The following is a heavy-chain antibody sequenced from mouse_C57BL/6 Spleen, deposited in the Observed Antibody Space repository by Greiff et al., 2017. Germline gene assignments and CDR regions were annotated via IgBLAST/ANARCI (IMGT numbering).Heavy chain of an antibody. V-gene: IGHV5-4*01. J-gene: IGHJ3*01. Sequence: EVQRVESGGGLVKPGGSLKLSCAASGFTFSSYAMSWVRQTPEQRLEWVATISDGGSYTYYPDNVKGRFTITRDNAKNDLYLQMSHLKSEDTAMDDCARGDYYGSSQLAYWGQGTLVTVSA. CDR3: ARGDYYGSSQLAY. CDR1: GFTFSSYA. CDR2: ISDGGSYT. D-gene: IGHD1-1*01.